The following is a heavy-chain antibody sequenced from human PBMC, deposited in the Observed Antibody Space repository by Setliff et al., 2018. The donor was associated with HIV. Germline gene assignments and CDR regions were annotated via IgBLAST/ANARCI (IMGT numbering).Heavy chain of an antibody. CDR3: ARLRLGASGGFDL. Sequence: PGESLKISCKASGYSFTSYWIGWVRQMPGKGLEWMGIIWPGDSDTRYSPSFQGLVTISVDKSITTAYLQWSSLRASDTAMYYCARLRLGASGGFDLWGQRTMVTV. CDR2: IWPGDSDT. V-gene: IGHV5-51*01. CDR1: GYSFTSYW. D-gene: IGHD2-15*01. J-gene: IGHJ3*01.